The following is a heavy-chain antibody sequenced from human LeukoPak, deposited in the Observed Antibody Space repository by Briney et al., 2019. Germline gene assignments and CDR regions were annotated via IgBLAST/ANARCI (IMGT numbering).Heavy chain of an antibody. D-gene: IGHD3-22*01. J-gene: IGHJ4*02. CDR3: ARDPANTYYYDP. CDR2: MSPNSGAT. CDR1: GYTFIAYH. V-gene: IGHV1-2*02. Sequence: ASVKVSCKASGYTFIAYHVHWVRQAPGQGLEWMGWMSPNSGATNYAQRFQGRVTITRDTSISTAYMELSRLTSGDTAVYYCARDPANTYYYDPWGQGTLVTVSS.